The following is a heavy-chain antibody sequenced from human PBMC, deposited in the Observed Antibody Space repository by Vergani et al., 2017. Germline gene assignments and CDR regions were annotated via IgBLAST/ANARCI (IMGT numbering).Heavy chain of an antibody. CDR2: INPNSGGT. V-gene: IGHV1-2*02. CDR3: ARDTPDYYSSSPSFDY. Sequence: QVQLVQSGAEVKKPGASVKVSCKASGYTFTGYYMHWVRQAPGQGLEWMGWINPNSGGTNYAQKFQGRVTMTRDTSISTAYMELSRLRSDDTAVYYCARDTPDYYSSSPSFDYWGQGTLVTVSS. D-gene: IGHD6-6*01. CDR1: GYTFTGYY. J-gene: IGHJ4*02.